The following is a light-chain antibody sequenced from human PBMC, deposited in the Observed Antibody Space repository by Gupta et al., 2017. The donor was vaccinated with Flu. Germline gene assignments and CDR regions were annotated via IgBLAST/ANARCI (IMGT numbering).Light chain of an antibody. Sequence: DIVMTQSPDSLAVSLGERATFNCKSSQSVLYSSNNKNYLAWYQQRPGQPPKLLIYWASTRESGAPDRFSGSGSGTDFTLTISSLQAEDVAVYYCQQYYGNPPTFGPGTKVDI. CDR3: QQYYGNPPT. J-gene: IGKJ3*01. V-gene: IGKV4-1*01. CDR2: WAS. CDR1: QSVLYSSNNKNY.